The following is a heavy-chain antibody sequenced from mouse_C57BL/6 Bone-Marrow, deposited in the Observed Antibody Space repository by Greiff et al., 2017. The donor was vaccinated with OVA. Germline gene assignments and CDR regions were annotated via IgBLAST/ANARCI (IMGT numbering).Heavy chain of an antibody. Sequence: QVHVKQSGAELVKPGASVKLSCKASGYTFTSYWMQWVKQRPGQGLEWIGEIDPSDSYTNYNQKFKGKATLTVDTSSSTAYMQLSSLTSEDSAVYYCARERLRRDYYAMDYWGQGTSVTVSS. CDR3: ARERLRRDYYAMDY. D-gene: IGHD2-4*01. V-gene: IGHV1-50*01. J-gene: IGHJ4*01. CDR1: GYTFTSYW. CDR2: IDPSDSYT.